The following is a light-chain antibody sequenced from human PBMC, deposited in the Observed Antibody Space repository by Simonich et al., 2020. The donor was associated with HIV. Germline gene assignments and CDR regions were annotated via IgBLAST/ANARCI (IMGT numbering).Light chain of an antibody. CDR2: WAS. J-gene: IGKJ2*01. CDR1: PSVLSSSNNKNY. Sequence: DIVMTQSPDSLAVSLGERATINCKSSPSVLSSSNNKNYFAWYQQKPGQPPKLLISWASTRESGVPERFSGSGSGTDFTLTISSLQAEDVAVYYCQQYYSTPYTFGQGTKLEIK. CDR3: QQYYSTPYT. V-gene: IGKV4-1*01.